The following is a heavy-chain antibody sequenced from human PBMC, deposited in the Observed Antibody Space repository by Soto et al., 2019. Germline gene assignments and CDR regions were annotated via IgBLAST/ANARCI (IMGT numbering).Heavy chain of an antibody. V-gene: IGHV4-59*01. CDR3: AKYRRTEAEGFTLDY. Sequence: SETLSHTCTVSGDSIINYYWSWIRQPTGTRLEWIGYIYYTGSTTYNPSLESRVTMSVDTSKNQFSLKLSSVNAADTAVYYCAKYRRTEAEGFTLDYWGRGTLVTVSS. CDR1: GDSIINYY. CDR2: IYYTGST. D-gene: IGHD6-13*01. J-gene: IGHJ4*02.